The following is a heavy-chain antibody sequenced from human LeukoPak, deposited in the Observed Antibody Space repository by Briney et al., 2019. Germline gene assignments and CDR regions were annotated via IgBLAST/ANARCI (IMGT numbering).Heavy chain of an antibody. CDR1: GGSISSYY. J-gene: IGHJ6*02. Sequence: SETLSLTCTVSGGSISSYYWSWIRQPPGKGLEWIGYIYYSGSTNYNPSLKSRATISVDTSKSQFSLKLSSVTAADTAVYYCARGASSWYYYYYGMDVWGQGTTVTVSS. V-gene: IGHV4-59*01. D-gene: IGHD6-13*01. CDR3: ARGASSWYYYYYGMDV. CDR2: IYYSGST.